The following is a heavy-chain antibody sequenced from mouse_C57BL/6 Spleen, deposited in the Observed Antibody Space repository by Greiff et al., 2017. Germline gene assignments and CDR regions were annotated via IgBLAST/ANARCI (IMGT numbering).Heavy chain of an antibody. D-gene: IGHD1-1*01. V-gene: IGHV1-81*01. J-gene: IGHJ2*01. CDR2: IYPRSGNT. Sequence: QVQLQQSGAELARPGASVKLSCKASGYTFTSYGISWVKQRTGQGLEWIGEIYPRSGNTYYNEKFKSKATLTADKSSGTAYMELRSLTSKDSAFYFCAGGITTGVDVGDWGQGTTLTVCS. CDR1: GYTFTSYG. CDR3: AGGITTGVDVGD.